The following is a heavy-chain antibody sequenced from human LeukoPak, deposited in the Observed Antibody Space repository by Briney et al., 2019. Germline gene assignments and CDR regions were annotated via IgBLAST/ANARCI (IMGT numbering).Heavy chain of an antibody. J-gene: IGHJ3*02. CDR2: INPSGGST. D-gene: IGHD2-15*01. V-gene: IGHV1-46*01. CDR3: ASQISTPDAFDI. Sequence: ASVKVSCKASGYTFTSYYMHWVRQAPGQGLAWMGIINPSGGSTSYAQKFQGRVTLTRDTSTSTVYMALSSLRSEDTAVYYCASQISTPDAFDIWGQGTMVTVSS. CDR1: GYTFTSYY.